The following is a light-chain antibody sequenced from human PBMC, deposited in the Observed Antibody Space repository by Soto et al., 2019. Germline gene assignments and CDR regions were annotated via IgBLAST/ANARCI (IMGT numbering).Light chain of an antibody. Sequence: QTVVTQEPSLTVSPGGTVTLACASSTGAVTNDNYPNWLQQKPGQAPRGLIYSANNRHSWTPARFSGSLLGGKAALTLSGVQPEDEGDYYCLLYFGGAQVFGGGTKLTVL. J-gene: IGLJ2*01. CDR1: TGAVTNDNY. CDR2: SAN. V-gene: IGLV7-43*01. CDR3: LLYFGGAQV.